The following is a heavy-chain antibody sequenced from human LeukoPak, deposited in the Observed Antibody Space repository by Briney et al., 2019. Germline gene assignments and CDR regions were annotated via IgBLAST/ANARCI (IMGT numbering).Heavy chain of an antibody. CDR3: AKGYCSGGRCYWKVLGLDY. J-gene: IGHJ4*02. CDR1: GFTFSSYG. V-gene: IGHV3-30*18. CDR2: ISYDGSNK. Sequence: GGSLRLSCAASGFTFSSYGMHWVRQAPGKGLEWVAVISYDGSNKYYADSVKGRFTISRDNSKNTLYLQMNSLRAEDTAVYYCAKGYCSGGRCYWKVLGLDYWGQGTLVTVSS. D-gene: IGHD2-15*01.